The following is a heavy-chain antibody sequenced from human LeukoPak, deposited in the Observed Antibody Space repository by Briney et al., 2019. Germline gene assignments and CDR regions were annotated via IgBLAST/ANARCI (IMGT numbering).Heavy chain of an antibody. D-gene: IGHD3-22*01. J-gene: IGHJ4*02. CDR2: INHSGST. CDR3: ARAGYYDSSGYVFFDY. V-gene: IGHV4-34*01. Sequence: SETLSPTCAVYGGSFSGYYWSWIRQPPGKGLEWIGEINHSGSTYYNPSLKSRVTISVDTSKNQFSLKLSSVTAADTAVYYCARAGYYDSSGYVFFDYWGQGTLVTVSS. CDR1: GGSFSGYY.